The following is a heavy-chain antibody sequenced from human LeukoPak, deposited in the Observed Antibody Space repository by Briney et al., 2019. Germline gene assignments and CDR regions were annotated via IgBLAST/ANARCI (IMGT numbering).Heavy chain of an antibody. D-gene: IGHD1-1*01. CDR2: ISGSGGST. V-gene: IGHV3-23*01. CDR3: ANSRDGVQRTLDY. CDR1: GFTFSSYA. Sequence: PGGSLRLSCAASGFTFSSYAMSWVRQAPGKGLEWVSAISGSGGSTYYADSVKGRFTISRDNSKNTLYLQMNSLRAEDTAVYYCANSRDGVQRTLDYWGQGTLVTVSS. J-gene: IGHJ4*02.